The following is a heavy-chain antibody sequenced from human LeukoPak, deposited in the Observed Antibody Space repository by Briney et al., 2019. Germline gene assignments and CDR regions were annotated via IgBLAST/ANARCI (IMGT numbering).Heavy chain of an antibody. CDR1: GYPFTGYY. D-gene: IGHD3-10*01. Sequence: ASVKVSCKASGYPFTGYYVHWVRQAPGHGLEWMGWVNPRNGGTHSAQKFQGRLSMTGDTSTTTAYIELSGLTSDDTAVYYCATGAQYGLWGVPYFYYMHVWGKGTTVTVSS. V-gene: IGHV1-2*02. J-gene: IGHJ6*03. CDR3: ATGAQYGLWGVPYFYYMHV. CDR2: VNPRNGGT.